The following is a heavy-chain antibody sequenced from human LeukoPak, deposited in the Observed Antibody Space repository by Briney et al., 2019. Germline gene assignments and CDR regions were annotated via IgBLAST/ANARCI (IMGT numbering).Heavy chain of an antibody. D-gene: IGHD5-12*01. J-gene: IGHJ4*02. V-gene: IGHV1-46*01. CDR1: GYTFTIYY. CDR2: INPSGGST. CDR3: ALDIVATIDY. Sequence: ASVTVSCMASGYTFTIYYMHWVRQAPGQGLEWMGIINPSGGSTSYAQKFQGRVTMTRDTSTSTVYMELSSLRSEDTAVYYCALDIVATIDYWGQGTLVTVSS.